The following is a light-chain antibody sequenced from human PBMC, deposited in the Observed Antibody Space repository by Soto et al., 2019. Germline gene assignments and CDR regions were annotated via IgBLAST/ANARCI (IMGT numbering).Light chain of an antibody. V-gene: IGKV1-5*03. CDR2: KAS. J-gene: IGKJ1*01. CDR3: QQYHTDWT. CDR1: QSINRW. Sequence: DIQMTQSPSTLSASVGDRVTITCRASQSINRWLAWYQQKPGKAPKLLIYKASTLESGVPSRFSGGGIGTEFSLSISSLQPDDFATYYCQQYHTDWTFGQGTKVDIK.